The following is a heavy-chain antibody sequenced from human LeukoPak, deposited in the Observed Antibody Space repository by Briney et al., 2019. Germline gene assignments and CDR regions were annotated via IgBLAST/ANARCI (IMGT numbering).Heavy chain of an antibody. CDR1: GFTVSSNY. CDR3: AKTGEVRGVITPFDY. Sequence: GGSLRLSCAASGFTVSSNYMSWVRQAPGKGLEWVSVIYSGGSTYYADSVKGRFTISRDNSKNTLYLQMNSLRAEDTAVYYCAKTGEVRGVITPFDYWGQGTLVTVSS. D-gene: IGHD3-10*01. CDR2: IYSGGST. J-gene: IGHJ4*02. V-gene: IGHV3-53*01.